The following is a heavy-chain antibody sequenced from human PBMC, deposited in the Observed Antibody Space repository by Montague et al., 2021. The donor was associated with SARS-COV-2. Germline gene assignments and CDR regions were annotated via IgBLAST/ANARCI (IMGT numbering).Heavy chain of an antibody. CDR3: ARAHSGSWAHLDN. V-gene: IGHV4-61*02. Sequence: TRSLTCTVSGGSISSGSYYWSWIRQPAGKGLEWIGRIYTSGTTDYSFSLKSRVTISVDTSKNQSSLKLTSVTAADTAVYYCARAHSGSWAHLDNWGQGSLVTVSS. D-gene: IGHD5-12*01. J-gene: IGHJ4*02. CDR2: IYTSGTT. CDR1: GGSISSGSYY.